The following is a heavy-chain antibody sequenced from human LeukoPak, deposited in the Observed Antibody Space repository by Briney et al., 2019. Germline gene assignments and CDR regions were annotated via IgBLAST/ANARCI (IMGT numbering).Heavy chain of an antibody. CDR1: GYTFTSYG. Sequence: ASVKVSCKASGYTFTSYGISWVRQAPGQGLEWMGWISAHNGDINYAQKLQGRVTMTTDTSTNTAYMELRSLRSDDTAVYYCVRDVVVVAAKAPAKRDYWGQGTLVTVSS. CDR2: ISAHNGDI. V-gene: IGHV1-18*01. D-gene: IGHD2-15*01. CDR3: VRDVVVVAAKAPAKRDY. J-gene: IGHJ4*02.